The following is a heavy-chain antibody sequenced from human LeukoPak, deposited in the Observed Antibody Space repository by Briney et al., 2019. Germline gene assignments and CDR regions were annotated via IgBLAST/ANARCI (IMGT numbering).Heavy chain of an antibody. Sequence: GGSLRLSCEASGFTFSAYAMTWVRQAPGKGLVWVSRINSEGTITAYADSVKGRFTISRDNAKNTLYLQMNSLRAEDTAVYYCARTLGGVDYWGKGTLVTVSS. CDR1: GFTFSAYA. CDR2: INSEGTIT. D-gene: IGHD3-16*01. CDR3: ARTLGGVDY. V-gene: IGHV3-74*01. J-gene: IGHJ4*02.